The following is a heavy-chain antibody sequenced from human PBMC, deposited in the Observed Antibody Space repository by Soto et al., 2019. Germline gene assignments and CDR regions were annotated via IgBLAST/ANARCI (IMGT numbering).Heavy chain of an antibody. D-gene: IGHD2-15*01. CDR1: GGSISSGGYY. CDR3: ARSVGYCSGGSCYPPHLADY. J-gene: IGHJ4*02. CDR2: IYYSGST. Sequence: TLSLTCTVSGGSISSGGYYWSWIRQHPGKGLEWIGYIYYSGSTYYNPSLKSRVTISVDTSKNQFSLKLSSVTAADTAVYYCARSVGYCSGGSCYPPHLADYWGQGTLVTVSS. V-gene: IGHV4-31*03.